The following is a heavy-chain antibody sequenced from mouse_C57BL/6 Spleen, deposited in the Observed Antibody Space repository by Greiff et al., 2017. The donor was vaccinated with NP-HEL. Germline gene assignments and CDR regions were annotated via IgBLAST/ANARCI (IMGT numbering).Heavy chain of an antibody. Sequence: EVKVVESGGGLVQPGGSLKLSCAASGFTFSDYYMYWVRQTPEKRLEWVAYISNGGGSTYYPDTVKGRFTISRDNAKNTLYLQMSRLKSEDTAMYYCARHSSTYYFDYWGQGTTLTVSS. D-gene: IGHD2-10*02. CDR3: ARHSSTYYFDY. CDR2: ISNGGGST. CDR1: GFTFSDYY. V-gene: IGHV5-12*01. J-gene: IGHJ2*01.